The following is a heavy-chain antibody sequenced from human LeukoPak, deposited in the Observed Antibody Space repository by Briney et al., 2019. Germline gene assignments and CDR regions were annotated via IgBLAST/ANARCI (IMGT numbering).Heavy chain of an antibody. Sequence: GGSLRLSCAASGFTFSSYGMSWVRQAPGKGLERVPAISGSGGSTYYADSVKGRFTISRDNSKNTLYLQMNSLRAEDTAVYYCARALSGSYYNSGFDYWDQGTLVTVSS. V-gene: IGHV3-23*01. CDR3: ARALSGSYYNSGFDY. CDR1: GFTFSSYG. J-gene: IGHJ4*02. CDR2: ISGSGGST. D-gene: IGHD1-26*01.